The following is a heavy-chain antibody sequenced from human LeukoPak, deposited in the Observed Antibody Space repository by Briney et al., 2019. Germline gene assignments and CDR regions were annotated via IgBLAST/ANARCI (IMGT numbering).Heavy chain of an antibody. J-gene: IGHJ4*02. D-gene: IGHD3-16*01. CDR3: ARWGPEPPYTPKYFYY. CDR2: IYSDGTT. V-gene: IGHV3-53*01. Sequence: GGPLRLSCAASGFTVSSNYMTWVRQAPGKGLEWVSIIYSDGTTYYADSVKGRFTIPRDDSKNTLHLQMNSLRPEDTAVYYCARWGPEPPYTPKYFYYWGQGTLVTVSS. CDR1: GFTVSSNY.